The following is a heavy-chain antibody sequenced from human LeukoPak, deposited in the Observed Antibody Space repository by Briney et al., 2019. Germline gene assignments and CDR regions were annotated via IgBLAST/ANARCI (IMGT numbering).Heavy chain of an antibody. J-gene: IGHJ4*02. Sequence: SETLSLTCTVSGGSISSYYWSWIRQPPGKGLEWIGYIYNSGSTNYNPSLKSRVTISVDTSKNQFSLKLSSVTAADTAVYYCAAVPGYSSSWYVGYWGQGTLVTVSS. D-gene: IGHD6-13*01. CDR2: IYNSGST. CDR1: GGSISSYY. V-gene: IGHV4-59*01. CDR3: AAVPGYSSSWYVGY.